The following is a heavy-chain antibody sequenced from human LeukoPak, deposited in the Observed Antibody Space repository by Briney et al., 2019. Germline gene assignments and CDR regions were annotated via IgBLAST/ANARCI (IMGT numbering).Heavy chain of an antibody. CDR3: ARVRPRSGKAGFDY. CDR2: INHSGST. Sequence: SETLSLTCAVYGGSFSGYYWSWIRQPPGKGLEWIGEINHSGSTNYNPSLKSRVTISVDTSKNQFSLKLSSVTAADTAVYYCARVRPRSGKAGFDYWGQGTLVTVSS. CDR1: GGSFSGYY. J-gene: IGHJ4*02. V-gene: IGHV4-34*01. D-gene: IGHD2-15*01.